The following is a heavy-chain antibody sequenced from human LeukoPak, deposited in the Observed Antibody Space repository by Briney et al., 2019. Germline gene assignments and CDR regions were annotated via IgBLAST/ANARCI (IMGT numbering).Heavy chain of an antibody. J-gene: IGHJ4*02. V-gene: IGHV1-2*02. Sequence: ASVKVSCKPSGYTFTGYYLHWVRQAPGQGLEWMGWINPNTGATIYAEKFQGRVTMTRDTSIVTAYMEMRSLRSDDTAVYYCARDRVGSGWPRPWYFEFWGQGTLITVSS. D-gene: IGHD6-19*01. CDR3: ARDRVGSGWPRPWYFEF. CDR2: INPNTGAT. CDR1: GYTFTGYY.